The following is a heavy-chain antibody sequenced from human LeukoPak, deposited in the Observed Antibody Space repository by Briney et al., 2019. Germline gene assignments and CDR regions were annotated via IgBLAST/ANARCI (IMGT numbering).Heavy chain of an antibody. Sequence: GGSLRLSCAASGFTFSSYSMMWVRQAPGKGLVWVSRINSDGRSTSYADSVKGRFTISRDNAKNTLYLQMNSLRAEDTAVYYCAELGITMIGGVWGKGTTVTISS. J-gene: IGHJ6*04. D-gene: IGHD3-10*02. CDR1: GFTFSSYS. V-gene: IGHV3-74*01. CDR2: INSDGRST. CDR3: AELGITMIGGV.